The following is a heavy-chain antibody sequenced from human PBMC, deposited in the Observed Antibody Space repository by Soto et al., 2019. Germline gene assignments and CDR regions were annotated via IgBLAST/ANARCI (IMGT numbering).Heavy chain of an antibody. D-gene: IGHD3-10*01. Sequence: PSATLSLTCAVYGGSFFGYYWSWIRQPPVPGLDGIGEINHSGSTNYNPSLKRRVTISVDTSKNQFSLKLSSVTAADTAVYYCARGPYYDGSGSYYKGYYYYGMDVWGQGTTVT. J-gene: IGHJ6*02. CDR2: INHSGST. CDR1: GGSFFGYY. CDR3: ARGPYYDGSGSYYKGYYYYGMDV. V-gene: IGHV4-34*01.